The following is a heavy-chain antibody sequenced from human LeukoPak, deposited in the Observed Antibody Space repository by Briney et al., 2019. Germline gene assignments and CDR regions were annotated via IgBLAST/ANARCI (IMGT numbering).Heavy chain of an antibody. Sequence: SETLSLTCAVSGGPFSGYFWSWIRQSSGKGLEWIGEIHNSGTTNYNPSLNSQVTISEDTSKNQFYLNLSSVTAADTAVYYCARRYYYNLGSFPFDFWGQGTLVTVSS. V-gene: IGHV4-34*01. CDR1: GGPFSGYF. CDR2: IHNSGTT. CDR3: ARRYYYNLGSFPFDF. D-gene: IGHD3-10*01. J-gene: IGHJ4*02.